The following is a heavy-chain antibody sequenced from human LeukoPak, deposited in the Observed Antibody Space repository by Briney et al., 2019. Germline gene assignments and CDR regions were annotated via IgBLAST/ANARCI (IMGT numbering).Heavy chain of an antibody. Sequence: GGSLRLSCAASGFTFSSHAMSWVSQAPGKGLEWLSAISGSGGSTYYADSVKGRFTISRDNSKNTLYLQMNSLRAEDTAVYYCANSLMVRGVMTNFDYWGQGTLVTVSS. CDR2: ISGSGGST. J-gene: IGHJ4*02. CDR1: GFTFSSHA. D-gene: IGHD3-10*01. CDR3: ANSLMVRGVMTNFDY. V-gene: IGHV3-23*01.